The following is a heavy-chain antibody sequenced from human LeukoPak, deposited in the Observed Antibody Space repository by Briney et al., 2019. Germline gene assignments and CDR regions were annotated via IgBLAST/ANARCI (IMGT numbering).Heavy chain of an antibody. J-gene: IGHJ6*03. D-gene: IGHD6-13*01. CDR3: ARDPKAAPGTSYHYFYMDV. CDR2: ISAGGSTI. V-gene: IGHV3-11*04. CDR1: GFTFSNYY. Sequence: PGGSLRLSCAASGFTFSNYYMSWIRRAPGKGLEWVSYISAGGSTIYYADSVKGRFTISRDNARNSLYLQMNSLRAEDTAVYYCARDPKAAPGTSYHYFYMDVWGTGTTVTVSS.